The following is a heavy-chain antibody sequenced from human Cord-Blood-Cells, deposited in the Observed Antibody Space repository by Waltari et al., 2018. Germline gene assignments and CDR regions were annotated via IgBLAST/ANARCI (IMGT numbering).Heavy chain of an antibody. Sequence: QVQLQQWGAGLLKPSETLSLTCAVYGGSFSGYYWSWIRQPPGKGLEWIGEINHSGSTNYHPSLKSRVTISVDTSKNQFSLKLSSVTAADTAVDYCASGVVVVPAATSRSWYFDLWGRGTLVTVSS. CDR1: GGSFSGYY. J-gene: IGHJ2*01. CDR3: ASGVVVVPAATSRSWYFDL. D-gene: IGHD2-2*01. CDR2: INHSGST. V-gene: IGHV4-34*01.